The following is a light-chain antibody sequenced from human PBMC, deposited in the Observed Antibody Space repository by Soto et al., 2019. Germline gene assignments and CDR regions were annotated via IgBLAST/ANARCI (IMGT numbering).Light chain of an antibody. Sequence: DIVMTQSPDSLAVSLGERATINCKSSQSVLYSSNNKNYLAWYQQKPGQPPKLLIYWASTRASGVPDRFSGSGSGKDFTLTISSLQAEDVAVYYCQQYYSTPPTFGQANKLEIK. CDR2: WAS. J-gene: IGKJ2*01. V-gene: IGKV4-1*01. CDR3: QQYYSTPPT. CDR1: QSVLYSSNNKNY.